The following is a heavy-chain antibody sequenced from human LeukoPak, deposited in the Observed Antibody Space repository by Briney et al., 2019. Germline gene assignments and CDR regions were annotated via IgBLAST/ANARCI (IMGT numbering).Heavy chain of an antibody. Sequence: ASVKVSCKSSGHTSTTYAIHWVRQAPGQGLVWMGWINAGNGNIKYSQKFQGRVTITGDTSASTAYMELSSLRSEDMAVYYCARGYCSSTSCYMDLWGQGTTVT. J-gene: IGHJ6*02. D-gene: IGHD2-2*01. CDR2: INAGNGNI. CDR3: ARGYCSSTSCYMDL. CDR1: GHTSTTYA. V-gene: IGHV1-3*01.